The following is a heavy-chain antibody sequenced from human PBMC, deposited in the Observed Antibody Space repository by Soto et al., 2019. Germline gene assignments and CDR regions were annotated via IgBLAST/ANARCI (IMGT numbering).Heavy chain of an antibody. D-gene: IGHD2-2*01. V-gene: IGHV4-59*12. J-gene: IGHJ6*03. CDR1: GGSISSYY. Sequence: PSETLSLTCTVSGGSISSYYWSWIRQPPGKGLEWIGSIYYSGSTYYNPSLKSRVTISVDTSKNQFSLKLSSVTAADTAVYYCAREGLEDCSSTSCYAEGDYYYMDVWGKGTTVTVSS. CDR2: IYYSGST. CDR3: AREGLEDCSSTSCYAEGDYYYMDV.